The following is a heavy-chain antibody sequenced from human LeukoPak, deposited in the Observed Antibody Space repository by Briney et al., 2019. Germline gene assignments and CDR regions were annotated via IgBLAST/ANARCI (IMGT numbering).Heavy chain of an antibody. CDR1: GYTFTNYG. CDR3: ARYNSMFRGVTTSDY. J-gene: IGHJ4*02. CDR2: NSAYNGNT. Sequence: ASVKVSCKASGYTFTNYGFNWVRQAPGQGLEWMGNSAYNGNTNYAPKFQDRVTMTTDTSTSTAYMELRSLRSDDTAVYYCARYNSMFRGVTTSDYWGQGTLVTVSS. V-gene: IGHV1-18*01. D-gene: IGHD3-10*01.